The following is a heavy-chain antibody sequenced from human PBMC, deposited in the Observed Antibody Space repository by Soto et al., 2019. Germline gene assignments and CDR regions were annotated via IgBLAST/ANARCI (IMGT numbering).Heavy chain of an antibody. CDR3: ARDFDFAKGGGIAVAPRIYDAFDI. V-gene: IGHV3-30-3*01. CDR1: GCTFISYA. J-gene: IGHJ3*02. D-gene: IGHD6-19*01. Sequence: GGSLRLSCAASGCTFISYAMHWVRQAPGKGLEWVAVISYDGSNKYYADSVKGRFTISRDNSKNTLYLQMNSLRAEDTAVYYCARDFDFAKGGGIAVAPRIYDAFDIWGQGTMVTVSS. CDR2: ISYDGSNK.